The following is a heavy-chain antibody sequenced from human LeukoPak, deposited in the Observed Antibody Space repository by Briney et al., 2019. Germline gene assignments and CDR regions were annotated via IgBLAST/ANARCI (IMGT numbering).Heavy chain of an antibody. Sequence: SETLSLTCTVSGGSISSSSYYWGWIRQPPGKGLEWIGSIYYSGSTYYNPSLKSQVTISVDTSKNQFSLKLSSVTAADTAVYYCARPAGEYSYGSPPGWFDPWGQGTLVTVSS. CDR3: ARPAGEYSYGSPPGWFDP. CDR1: GGSISSSSYY. D-gene: IGHD5-18*01. J-gene: IGHJ5*02. V-gene: IGHV4-39*01. CDR2: IYYSGST.